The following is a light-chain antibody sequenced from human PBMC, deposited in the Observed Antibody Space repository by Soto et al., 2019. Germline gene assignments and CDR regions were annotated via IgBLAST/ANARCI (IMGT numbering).Light chain of an antibody. CDR3: SSYTSSSTVI. V-gene: IGLV2-14*01. Sequence: QSALTQPASVSGSPGQSITISCTGTSSDVSGYNYISWYQQHPGKAPKFIIYDVRNRPSGVSNRFSGSRSGNTASLTISGLQAEDEADYYCSSYTSSSTVIFGGGTKLTVL. CDR1: SSDVSGYNY. CDR2: DVR. J-gene: IGLJ2*01.